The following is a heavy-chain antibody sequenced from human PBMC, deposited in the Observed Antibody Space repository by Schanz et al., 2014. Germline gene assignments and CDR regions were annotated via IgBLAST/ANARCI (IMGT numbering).Heavy chain of an antibody. CDR1: GYIFINSG. J-gene: IGHJ5*02. V-gene: IGHV1-18*01. CDR2: ISVYNHNK. Sequence: QVQLVQSGAEVKKPGASVKVSCKASGYIFINSGISWVRQAPGQGLEWMGWISVYNHNKEYDQKFQGRVTMTADTSTNTACMELRSLRSDDTAVYYCAKAEYDILTDSYSRLDPWGQGTLVTVSS. D-gene: IGHD3-9*01. CDR3: AKAEYDILTDSYSRLDP.